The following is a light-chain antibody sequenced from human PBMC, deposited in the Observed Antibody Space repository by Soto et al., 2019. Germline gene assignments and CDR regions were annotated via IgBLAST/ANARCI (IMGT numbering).Light chain of an antibody. V-gene: IGKV4-1*01. CDR3: QQDYSSPLT. J-gene: IGKJ4*01. Sequence: DIVLTLSPAKLSVSLGERAAINCKSIQSVLFDSNNNNYLAWYQQKPGQPPKLLIYWASTRESGVPDRFSGSGSGTDFTLTISSLQAEDVAVYYCQQDYSSPLTFGGGTKVDIK. CDR2: WAS. CDR1: QSVLFDSNNNNY.